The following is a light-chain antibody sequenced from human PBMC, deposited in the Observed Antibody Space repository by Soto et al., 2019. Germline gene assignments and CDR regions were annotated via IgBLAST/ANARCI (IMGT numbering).Light chain of an antibody. CDR1: QSVPRH. CDR2: DAS. CDR3: QQYGSSPRT. Sequence: EIVLTQSPASLSLSPGERATVSCRASQSVPRHLAWYQQRPGLPPRLLIYDASSRATGVPDRFSGSVSGTDFTLTISRLEPEDFAVYYCQQYGSSPRTFGQGTKGDIK. V-gene: IGKV3D-20*01. J-gene: IGKJ1*01.